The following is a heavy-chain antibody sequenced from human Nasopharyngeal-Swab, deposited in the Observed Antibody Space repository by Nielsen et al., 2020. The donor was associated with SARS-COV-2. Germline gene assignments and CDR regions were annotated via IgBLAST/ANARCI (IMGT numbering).Heavy chain of an antibody. J-gene: IGHJ4*02. CDR2: ISGSGGGT. D-gene: IGHD2-15*01. CDR3: AKVTGRIDPFDS. V-gene: IGHV3-23*01. Sequence: ETLSLTCAASGFTFSSYAMSWVRQAPGKGLEWVSSISGSGGGTYYGDSVKGRFTISRDNSKNTVYLQMNSLRAEDTALYYCAKVTGRIDPFDSWGQGTLVTVSS. CDR1: GFTFSSYA.